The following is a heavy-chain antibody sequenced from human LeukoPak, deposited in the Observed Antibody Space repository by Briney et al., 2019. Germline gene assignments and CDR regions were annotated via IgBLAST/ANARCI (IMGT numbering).Heavy chain of an antibody. CDR3: AKHTRGGSFDNSGYFDY. CDR1: GYTFDGYA. J-gene: IGHJ4*02. Sequence: SVRLSCAASGYTFDGYAMGWVRQAPGKGLEWVSGISWNNGTIGYAESVKGRFTMSRDNAKNSLYLQMKSLRSDDTAFYYCAKHTRGGSFDNSGYFDYWGQGTLVTVSS. CDR2: ISWNNGTI. V-gene: IGHV3-9*01. D-gene: IGHD3-22*01.